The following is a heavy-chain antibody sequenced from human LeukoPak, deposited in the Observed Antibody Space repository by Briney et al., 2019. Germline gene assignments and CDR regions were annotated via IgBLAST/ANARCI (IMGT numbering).Heavy chain of an antibody. CDR1: GGSISSSSYY. J-gene: IGHJ3*02. Sequence: PSETLSLTCTVSGGSISSSSYYWSWIRQPPGKGLEWIGYIYYSGSTNYNPSLKSRVTISVDTSKNQFPLKLSSVTAADTAVYYCARDKDYYDSSGYPIPDAFDIWGQGTMVTVSS. CDR3: ARDKDYYDSSGYPIPDAFDI. D-gene: IGHD3-22*01. CDR2: IYYSGST. V-gene: IGHV4-61*01.